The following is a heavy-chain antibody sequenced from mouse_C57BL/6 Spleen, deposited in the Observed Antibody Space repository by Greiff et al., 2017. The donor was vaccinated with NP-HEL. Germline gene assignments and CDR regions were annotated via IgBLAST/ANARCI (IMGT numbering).Heavy chain of an antibody. D-gene: IGHD6-1*01. CDR3: ARNLLQSYWYFDV. CDR2: IWSGGST. J-gene: IGHJ1*03. CDR1: GFSLTSYG. Sequence: QVQLQQSGPGLVQPSQSLSITCTVSGFSLTSYGVHWVRQSPGKGLEWLGVIWSGGSTDYNAAFISRLSISKDNSKSQVFFKMNSLQADDTAIYYCARNLLQSYWYFDVWGTGTTVTVSS. V-gene: IGHV2-2*01.